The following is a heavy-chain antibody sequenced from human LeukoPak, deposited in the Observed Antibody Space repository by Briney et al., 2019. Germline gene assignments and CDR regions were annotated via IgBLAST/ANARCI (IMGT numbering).Heavy chain of an antibody. Sequence: PSETLSLTCTVSGGSISSSSYYWGWIRQPPGKGLEWIGSIYYSGSTYYNPSPKSRVTISVDKSKNQFSLKLSSVTAADTAVYYCARGIQLWSLVWGYYYYYMDVWGKGTTVTVSS. CDR1: GGSISSSSYY. D-gene: IGHD5-18*01. CDR2: IYYSGST. J-gene: IGHJ6*03. CDR3: ARGIQLWSLVWGYYYYYMDV. V-gene: IGHV4-39*07.